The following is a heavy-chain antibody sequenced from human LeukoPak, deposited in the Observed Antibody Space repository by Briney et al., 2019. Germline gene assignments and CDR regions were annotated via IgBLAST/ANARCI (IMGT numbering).Heavy chain of an antibody. CDR3: ARLEGYSYGYDY. D-gene: IGHD5-18*01. CDR1: GGSISSYY. Sequence: PSETLSLTCTVSGGSISSYYWSWIRQPPGKGLEWIGYIYYSGSTNYNPSLKSRVTISVDTSKNQFSLKLSSVTAADTAVYYCARLEGYSYGYDYWGQGTLVTVSS. J-gene: IGHJ4*02. V-gene: IGHV4-59*01. CDR2: IYYSGST.